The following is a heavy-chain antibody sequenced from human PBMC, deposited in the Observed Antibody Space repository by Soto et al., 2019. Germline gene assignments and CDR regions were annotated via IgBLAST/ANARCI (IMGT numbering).Heavy chain of an antibody. CDR1: GFTFSSYW. V-gene: IGHV3-7*01. CDR3: AGGCYYWFVP. Sequence: GESLKISCAASGFTFSSYWMSWVRPAPGKGLEWVANIKQDGSAKYYVDSVKGRFTISRDNAKNSLYLQMNSLRAEDTAVYYCAGGCYYWFVPWGQGTLVTVSS. CDR2: IKQDGSAK. D-gene: IGHD1-26*01. J-gene: IGHJ5*02.